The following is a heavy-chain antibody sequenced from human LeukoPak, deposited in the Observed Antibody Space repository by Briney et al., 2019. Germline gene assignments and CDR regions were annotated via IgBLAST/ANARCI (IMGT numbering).Heavy chain of an antibody. Sequence: SVKVSCKASGYTFTSYYMHWVRQAPGQGLEWMGRIIPIFGTANYAQKFQGRVTITTDESTSTAYMELSSLRSEDTAVYYCARDRIAAAGRFDYWGQGTLVTVSS. CDR2: IIPIFGTA. CDR1: GYTFTSYY. J-gene: IGHJ4*02. V-gene: IGHV1-69*05. CDR3: ARDRIAAAGRFDY. D-gene: IGHD6-13*01.